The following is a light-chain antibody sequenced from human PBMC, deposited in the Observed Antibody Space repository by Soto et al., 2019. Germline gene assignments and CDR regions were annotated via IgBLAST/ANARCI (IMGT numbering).Light chain of an antibody. CDR1: SCDVGGYNS. CDR2: AVS. CDR3: SSYSGSINVV. V-gene: IGLV2-8*01. Sequence: QSALTQPPSASGSPGQSVTISWTGTSCDVGGYNSVSWYQHHPGKAPKLMIYAVSRRPSRVPDRFSGSKSGNTASLAVSGLQAEDEADYYCSSYSGSINVVFGGGTKLTVL. J-gene: IGLJ2*01.